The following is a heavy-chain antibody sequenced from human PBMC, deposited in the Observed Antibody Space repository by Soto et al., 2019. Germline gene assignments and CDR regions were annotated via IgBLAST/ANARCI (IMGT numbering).Heavy chain of an antibody. D-gene: IGHD2-8*01. J-gene: IGHJ4*02. CDR3: ARDPGYCTNGVCPIFDF. Sequence: LSLTCTVSGGSISSGGYYWSWIRQHPGKGLEWIGYIYYSGSTYYNPSLKSRVTISVDTSKNQFSLKLSSVTAADTAVYFCARDPGYCTNGVCPIFDFWGQVVLVTVSS. CDR2: IYYSGST. V-gene: IGHV4-31*03. CDR1: GGSISSGGYY.